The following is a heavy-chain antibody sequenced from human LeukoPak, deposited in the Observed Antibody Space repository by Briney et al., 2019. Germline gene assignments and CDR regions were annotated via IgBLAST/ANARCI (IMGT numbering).Heavy chain of an antibody. V-gene: IGHV5-51*01. CDR3: ARRGVYAASPFDY. D-gene: IGHD2-8*01. CDR1: GYRFTSYW. J-gene: IGHJ4*02. Sequence: GESLKISCKGSGYRFTSYWIGWVRQMPGEGLEWMAIIYPGDSDTRYSPSFQGQVTISADKSISTAYLQWSSLKASDAAMYYCARRGVYAASPFDYWGQGTLVTVSS. CDR2: IYPGDSDT.